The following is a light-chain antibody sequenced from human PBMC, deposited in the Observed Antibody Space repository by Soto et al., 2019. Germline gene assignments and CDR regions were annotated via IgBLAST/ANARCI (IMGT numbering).Light chain of an antibody. CDR2: DAS. J-gene: IGKJ5*01. Sequence: EIVMTPSPATLSVSLGERATLYCRASQSVSNQLAWYQQTPGQAPRLLIYDASRRVAGIPARFSGSGSGTDFTLTLSSLEPEDFAVYYCQQRAGSSTFGQGTRLEIK. CDR3: QQRAGSST. V-gene: IGKV3-11*01. CDR1: QSVSNQ.